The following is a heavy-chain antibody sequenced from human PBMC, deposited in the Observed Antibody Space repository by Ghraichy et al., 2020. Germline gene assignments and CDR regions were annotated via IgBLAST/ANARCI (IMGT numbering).Heavy chain of an antibody. CDR2: INRSGDLV. V-gene: IGHV3-48*02. CDR3: ARDLVVPDFGLVSYAFDV. Sequence: GGSLRLSCATSGFVFSRYKMNWVRQAPGKGPEWVSYINRSGDLVAYADSVKGRFTISRDNDRNSLYLQMNSLRDEDTAVYYCARDLVVPDFGLVSYAFDVWGLGTMVTVSS. J-gene: IGHJ3*01. CDR1: GFVFSRYK. D-gene: IGHD2-21*01.